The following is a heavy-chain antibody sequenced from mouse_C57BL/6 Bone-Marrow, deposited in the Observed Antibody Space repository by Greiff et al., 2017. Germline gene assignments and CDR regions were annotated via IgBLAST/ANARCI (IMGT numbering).Heavy chain of an antibody. V-gene: IGHV14-4*01. CDR1: GFNIKDDY. Sequence: EVKLQESGAELVRPGASVKLSCTASGFNIKDDYMHWVKQRPEKGLEWIGWIDPENGDTEYASKFQGKATITADTSSNTAYLQLSSLTSEDTAVYYCTFLRGWFAYWGQGTLVTVSA. J-gene: IGHJ3*01. D-gene: IGHD1-1*01. CDR2: IDPENGDT. CDR3: TFLRGWFAY.